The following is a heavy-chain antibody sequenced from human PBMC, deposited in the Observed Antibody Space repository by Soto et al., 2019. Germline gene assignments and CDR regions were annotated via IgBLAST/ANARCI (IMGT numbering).Heavy chain of an antibody. D-gene: IGHD1-1*01. V-gene: IGHV2-5*02. CDR3: ARVNDVVGYFDS. CDR2: IYWGDDK. CDR1: GFSLSTSGVG. J-gene: IGHJ4*02. Sequence: QITLKESGPTLVKPTQTLTLTCTFSGFSLSTSGVGVGWIRQPPGKALEWLALIYWGDDKRYSPSLKSRLTITKDTSKNQVVVTMANMDPVDTATYYGARVNDVVGYFDSWGQGTLVTVSS.